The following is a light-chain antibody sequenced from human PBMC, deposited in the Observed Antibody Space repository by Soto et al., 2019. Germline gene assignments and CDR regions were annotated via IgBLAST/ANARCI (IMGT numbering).Light chain of an antibody. J-gene: IGLJ2*01. V-gene: IGLV2-14*01. Sequence: QSALTQPASVSGSPGQSITISCTGTNSDVGGYNYVSWYQQHPGKALKLLVYEVSNRPSGVSHRFAGSKSGDTASLTISGLQPDDEADYYCSSYRASSTPVVFGGGTKLTVL. CDR1: NSDVGGYNY. CDR2: EVS. CDR3: SSYRASSTPVV.